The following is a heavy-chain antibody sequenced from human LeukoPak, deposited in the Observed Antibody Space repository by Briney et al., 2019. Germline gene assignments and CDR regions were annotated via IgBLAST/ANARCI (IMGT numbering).Heavy chain of an antibody. Sequence: ASVKVSCKASGYTFTGYYMHWVRQAPGQGLEWMGWINPNSGGTNYAQKFQGRVTMTRDTSISTAYMELSRLRSDDTAVYYCARDPLLRFLEDDAFDIWGQGTMVTVSS. J-gene: IGHJ3*02. CDR1: GYTFTGYY. CDR2: INPNSGGT. V-gene: IGHV1-2*02. CDR3: ARDPLLRFLEDDAFDI. D-gene: IGHD3-3*01.